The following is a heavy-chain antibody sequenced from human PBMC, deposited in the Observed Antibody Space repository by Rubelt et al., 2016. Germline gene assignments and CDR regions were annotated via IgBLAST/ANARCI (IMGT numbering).Heavy chain of an antibody. CDR2: ISGRGGTT. Sequence: VQLVESGGGVVQPGRSLRLSCAASGFTFNNYPMHWVRQAPGKGLEWVSAISGRGGTTYYADSVQGRFTISRDNSKNTLYLQMNSLRAEDTAVYYCAEDAPSVADIHNYGMDVWCQGTRVTISS. CDR1: GFTFNNYP. CDR3: AEDAPSVADIHNYGMDV. D-gene: IGHD6-19*01. J-gene: IGHJ6*02. V-gene: IGHV3-23*04.